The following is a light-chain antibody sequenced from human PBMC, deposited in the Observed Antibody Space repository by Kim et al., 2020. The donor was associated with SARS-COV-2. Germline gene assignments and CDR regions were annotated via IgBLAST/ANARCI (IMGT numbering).Light chain of an antibody. CDR1: QSISSNY. J-gene: IGKJ1*01. CDR2: GAS. CDR3: QQYESSSQT. Sequence: EIVLTQSPGTLSLSPGERATLSCRASQSISSNYLAWYQQKPGQAPRLLIYGASSRATGIPDRFSGSGSGTDFTLTISRLEPEDSAMYYCQQYESSSQTFGQGTKVDIK. V-gene: IGKV3-20*01.